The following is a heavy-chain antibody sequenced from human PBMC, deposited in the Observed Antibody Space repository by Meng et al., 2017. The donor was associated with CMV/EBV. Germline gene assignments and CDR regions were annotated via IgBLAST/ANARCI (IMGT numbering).Heavy chain of an antibody. CDR1: GGSISSGDYY. J-gene: IGHJ4*02. D-gene: IGHD3-3*01. CDR3: ARDNRRGGVDY. Sequence: VQLQRSGPGLVKTSPTRSLTCTVSGGSISSGDYYWSWIRQPPGKGLEWIGYIYYSGSTYYNPSLKSRVTISVDTSKNQFSLKLSSVTAADTAVYYCARDNRRGGVDYWGQGTLVTVSS. CDR2: IYYSGST. V-gene: IGHV4-30-4*08.